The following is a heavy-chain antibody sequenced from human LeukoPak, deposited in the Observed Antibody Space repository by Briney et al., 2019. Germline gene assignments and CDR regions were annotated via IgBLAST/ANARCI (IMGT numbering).Heavy chain of an antibody. D-gene: IGHD4/OR15-4a*01. V-gene: IGHV4-34*01. J-gene: IGHJ4*02. CDR2: INHSGST. CDR1: GGSFRGYY. CDR3: ATYGGSDY. Sequence: SETLSXTCAVYGGSFRGYYWSWIRQPPGKGLEWIGEINHSGSTNYNPSLKSRVTISVDTSKNQFSLKLSSVTAADTAVYYCATYGGSDYWGQGTLVTVSS.